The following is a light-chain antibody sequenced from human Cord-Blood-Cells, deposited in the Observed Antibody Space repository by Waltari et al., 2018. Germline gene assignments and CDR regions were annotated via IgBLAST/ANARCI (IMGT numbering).Light chain of an antibody. Sequence: QSVPTQPPSASGTPGQRVTISCSGSSSNIGSNYVYWYQQLPGTAPKLLIYRNNQRPSGVPDRFSGSKSGTSASLAISGLRSEDEADYYCAAWDDSLRVFGGGTKLTVL. CDR2: RNN. V-gene: IGLV1-47*01. CDR3: AAWDDSLRV. CDR1: SSNIGSNY. J-gene: IGLJ2*01.